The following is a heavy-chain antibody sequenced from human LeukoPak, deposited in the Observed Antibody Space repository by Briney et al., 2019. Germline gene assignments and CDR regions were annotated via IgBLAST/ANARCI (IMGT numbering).Heavy chain of an antibody. CDR2: ISSDGNNQ. Sequence: PGGSLRLSCAASGFTFSSYAMHWVRQAPGKGLEWVALISSDGNNQYYADSVKGRFTISRDNSKNTLYLQMNGLRAEDTAVYYCARKNEHYFDYWGQGTLVTVSS. J-gene: IGHJ4*02. D-gene: IGHD1/OR15-1a*01. CDR3: ARKNEHYFDY. CDR1: GFTFSSYA. V-gene: IGHV3-30-3*01.